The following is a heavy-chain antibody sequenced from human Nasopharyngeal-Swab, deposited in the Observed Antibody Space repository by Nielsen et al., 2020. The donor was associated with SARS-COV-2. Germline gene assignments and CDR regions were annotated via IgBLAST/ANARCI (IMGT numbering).Heavy chain of an antibody. Sequence: SQTLSLTCAISGDRVSSNSAAWNWIRQSPSRGLEWLGRTYYRSKWYNDYAVSVKSRITINPDTSKNQFSLQLNSVTPEDTAVCYCARESASSGWSDDAFDIWGQGTMVTVSS. D-gene: IGHD6-19*01. CDR2: TYYRSKWYN. CDR3: ARESASSGWSDDAFDI. CDR1: GDRVSSNSAA. J-gene: IGHJ3*02. V-gene: IGHV6-1*01.